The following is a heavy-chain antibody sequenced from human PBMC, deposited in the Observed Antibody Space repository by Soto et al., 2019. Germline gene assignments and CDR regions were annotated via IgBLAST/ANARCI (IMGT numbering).Heavy chain of an antibody. D-gene: IGHD3-22*01. CDR2: IYSGGST. Sequence: GGSLRLSCAASGFIVSSKYMTWVRQVSGKGLEWVSVIYSGGSTYYADSVKGRFTISRDNSNNTLYLQMNSLRAEDTAVYYCAKDFHYYDSSGYATYFDYWGQGTLVTVSS. V-gene: IGHV3-66*01. CDR3: AKDFHYYDSSGYATYFDY. J-gene: IGHJ4*02. CDR1: GFIVSSKY.